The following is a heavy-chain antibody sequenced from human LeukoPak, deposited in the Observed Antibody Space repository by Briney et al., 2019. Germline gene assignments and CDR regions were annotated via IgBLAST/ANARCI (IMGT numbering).Heavy chain of an antibody. Sequence: GKSLKISCKGSGYSFTSYWIGWVRQMPGKGLEWMGIIYPGDSDTRYSPSFQGQVTISADKSISTAYLQWSSLKASDTAVYYCARGRRFGELSHPTYYFDYWGQGTQVTVSS. CDR2: IYPGDSDT. CDR3: ARGRRFGELSHPTYYFDY. D-gene: IGHD3-10*01. CDR1: GYSFTSYW. J-gene: IGHJ4*02. V-gene: IGHV5-51*01.